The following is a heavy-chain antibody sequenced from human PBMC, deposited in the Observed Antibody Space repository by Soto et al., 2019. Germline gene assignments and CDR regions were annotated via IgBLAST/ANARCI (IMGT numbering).Heavy chain of an antibody. V-gene: IGHV3-21*01. CDR1: GFTFDNYA. CDR3: AKGGTHFDY. D-gene: IGHD1-1*01. J-gene: IGHJ4*02. Sequence: EVHLMESGGGWVQPGRSLRLSCAASGFTFDNYAMHWVRQAPGKGLEWVSSISTSSTYIYYADSVKGRFTISRDNAKDSLYLNMNNLRADDTAVYYCAKGGTHFDYWGQGTLLTVSS. CDR2: ISTSSTYI.